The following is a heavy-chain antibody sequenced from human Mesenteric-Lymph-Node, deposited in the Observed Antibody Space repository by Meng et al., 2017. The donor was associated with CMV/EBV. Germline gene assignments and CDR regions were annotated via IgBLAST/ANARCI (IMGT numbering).Heavy chain of an antibody. CDR1: GASINNENSL. V-gene: IGHV4-30-4*01. D-gene: IGHD3-10*01. CDR2: IHFGGNA. J-gene: IGHJ4*02. Sequence: LRLSCTVSGASINNENSLWSWIRQSPGKGLEWIGYIHFGGNAFYNPSLESRAAISKDTSNNRFSLKLRSVTAADTAVYYCARRLPHYGSGSQSLEYWGQGTPVTVSS. CDR3: ARRLPHYGSGSQSLEY.